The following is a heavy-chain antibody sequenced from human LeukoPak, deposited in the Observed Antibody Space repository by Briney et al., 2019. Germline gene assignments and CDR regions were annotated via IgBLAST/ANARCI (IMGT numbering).Heavy chain of an antibody. CDR2: INHSGRT. CDR3: ARGGRSEYFGSGSHDY. J-gene: IGHJ4*02. CDR1: GGSFSDYY. Sequence: SETLSLTCAVCGGSFSDYYWTWIRQPPGKGLEWIGEINHSGRTNYNPSLKSRVTISLDTSKNQFSLKLSSVTAADTAAYYCARGGRSEYFGSGSHDYWGQGILVTVSS. D-gene: IGHD3-10*01. V-gene: IGHV4-34*01.